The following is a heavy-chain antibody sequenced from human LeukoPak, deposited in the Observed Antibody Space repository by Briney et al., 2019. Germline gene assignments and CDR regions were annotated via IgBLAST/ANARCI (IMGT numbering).Heavy chain of an antibody. CDR3: AKGSRWFGP. Sequence: SETLSLTCSVSGGSISNHFWTWLRQPAGKGLEWIGRIYVTGSTIYNPSLKSRVTMSVDRPKTQFSLILNSVTAADTAVYYCAKGSRWFGPWGQGALVTVSS. D-gene: IGHD2-15*01. V-gene: IGHV4-4*07. CDR1: GGSISNHF. CDR2: IYVTGST. J-gene: IGHJ5*02.